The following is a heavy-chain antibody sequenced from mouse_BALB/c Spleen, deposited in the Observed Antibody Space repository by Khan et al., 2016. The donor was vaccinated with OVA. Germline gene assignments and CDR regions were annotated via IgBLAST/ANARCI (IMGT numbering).Heavy chain of an antibody. CDR2: IYPGSGST. D-gene: IGHD2-4*01. CDR1: GYTFTSYW. Sequence: LQQPGSELVRPGASVKLSCKASGYTFTSYWMHWVKQRPGQGLEWIGNIYPGSGSTNYDEKFKSKATLTVDTSSSTVYMQLSSLTSEDSAVYYCTRGDYDGDYWGQGTTLTVSS. CDR3: TRGDYDGDY. J-gene: IGHJ2*01. V-gene: IGHV1S22*01.